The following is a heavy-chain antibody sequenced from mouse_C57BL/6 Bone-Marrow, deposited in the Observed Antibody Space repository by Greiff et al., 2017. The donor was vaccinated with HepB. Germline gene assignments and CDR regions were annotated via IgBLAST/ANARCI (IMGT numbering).Heavy chain of an antibody. D-gene: IGHD2-12*01. CDR1: GYTFTDYY. J-gene: IGHJ2*01. Sequence: QVQLKQSGAELVRPGASVKLSCKASGYTFTDYYINWVKQRPGQGLEWIARIYPGSGNTYYNEKFKGKATLTAEKSSSTAYMQLSSLTSDDSAVYFCARSPYTPYFDYWGQGTTLTVSS. CDR2: IYPGSGNT. V-gene: IGHV1-76*01. CDR3: ARSPYTPYFDY.